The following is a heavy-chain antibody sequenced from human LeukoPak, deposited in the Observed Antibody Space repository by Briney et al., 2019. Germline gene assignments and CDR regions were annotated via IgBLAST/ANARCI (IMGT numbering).Heavy chain of an antibody. J-gene: IGHJ4*02. V-gene: IGHV3-33*01. CDR1: GFTFSSYG. CDR3: ARDQGRDSSGWYVY. Sequence: GRSLRLSCAASGFTFSSYGMHWVRQAPGKGLRGVAVIWYDGSNKYYADSVKGRFTISRDNSKNTLYLQMNSLRAEDTAVYYCARDQGRDSSGWYVYWGQGTLVTVSS. D-gene: IGHD6-19*01. CDR2: IWYDGSNK.